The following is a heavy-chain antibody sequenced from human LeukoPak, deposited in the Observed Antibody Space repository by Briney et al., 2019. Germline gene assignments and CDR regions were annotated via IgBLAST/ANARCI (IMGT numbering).Heavy chain of an antibody. CDR1: GSTFSSYS. CDR3: ARPLSGSYYEGYRAPFDY. Sequence: GGSLRVFSAVPGSTFSSYSMNGVRECLLIVLRCAFLNTSSSSYIYYADSVKGRFTISRDNAKNSLYLQMNSLRAEDTAVYYCARPLSGSYYEGYRAPFDYWGQGTLVTVSS. D-gene: IGHD1-26*01. J-gene: IGHJ4*02. CDR2: NTSSSSYI. V-gene: IGHV3-21*01.